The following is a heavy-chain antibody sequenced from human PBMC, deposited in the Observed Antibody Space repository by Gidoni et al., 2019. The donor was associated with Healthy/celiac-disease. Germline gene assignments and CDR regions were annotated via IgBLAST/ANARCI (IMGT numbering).Heavy chain of an antibody. Sequence: QVQLVQSGAEVKKPGASVKVSCKASGYTFTSYDINWVRQATGQGLEWMGWMNPNSGNTGYAQKFQGRVTMTRNTSISTAYMELSSLRSEDTAVYYCARLYYDFWSGYYTAPFDYWGQGTLVTVSS. V-gene: IGHV1-8*01. J-gene: IGHJ4*02. CDR1: GYTFTSYD. CDR2: MNPNSGNT. CDR3: ARLYYDFWSGYYTAPFDY. D-gene: IGHD3-3*01.